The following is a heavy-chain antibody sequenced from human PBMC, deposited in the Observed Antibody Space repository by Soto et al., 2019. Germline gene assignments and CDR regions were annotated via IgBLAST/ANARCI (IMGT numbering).Heavy chain of an antibody. D-gene: IGHD6-13*01. J-gene: IGHJ3*02. CDR1: GYTFTSYG. CDR3: ARPAEYSSSWYFGFRTWYDI. CDR2: ISTYNGNT. V-gene: IGHV1-18*01. Sequence: ASVKVSCKASGYTFTSYGISWVRQAPGQGLEWMGWISTYNGNTNYAQKLQGRVTMTTDTSTSTAYMELRSLRSDDTAVYYCARPAEYSSSWYFGFRTWYDIWGQGTMVTVSS.